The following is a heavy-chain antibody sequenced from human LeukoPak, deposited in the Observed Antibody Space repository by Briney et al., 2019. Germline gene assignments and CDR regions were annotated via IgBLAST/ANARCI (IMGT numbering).Heavy chain of an antibody. CDR2: IKEDGSEK. V-gene: IGHV3-7*01. CDR1: GFIFSNYW. J-gene: IGHJ3*02. Sequence: GGSLRLSCAASGFIFSNYWMTWVRQAPGKGLEWVANIKEDGSEKYYVDSVKGRFTISRDNAKNSLYLQMNSLRAEDTAVYYCARDGKAVAVAFDIWGQGTMATVSS. CDR3: ARDGKAVAVAFDI. D-gene: IGHD6-19*01.